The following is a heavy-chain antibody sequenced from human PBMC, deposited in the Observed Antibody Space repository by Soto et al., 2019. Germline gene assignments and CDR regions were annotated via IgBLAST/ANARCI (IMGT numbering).Heavy chain of an antibody. J-gene: IGHJ4*02. Sequence: EVQLVESGGGLVQPGRSLRLSCAASGFTFDDYAMHWVRQAPGKGLEWVSGISWNSDLIGYADSVKGRFTISRDNAKNSLHLQMNSLTTEDMALYYCVKDTYIMVGATHFDFWGQGTLVTVSS. CDR2: ISWNSDLI. CDR3: VKDTYIMVGATHFDF. V-gene: IGHV3-9*03. D-gene: IGHD1-26*01. CDR1: GFTFDDYA.